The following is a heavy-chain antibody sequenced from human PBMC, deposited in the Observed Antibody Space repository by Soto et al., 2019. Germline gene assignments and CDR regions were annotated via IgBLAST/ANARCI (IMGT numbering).Heavy chain of an antibody. CDR2: IYPGDSDT. V-gene: IGHV5-51*01. D-gene: IGHD3-22*01. CDR1: GYSFTSYW. CDR3: ASSYYDSSGSMASIDY. Sequence: PGESLKISCKGSGYSFTSYWIGWVRQMPGKGLEWMGIIYPGDSDTRYSPSFQGQVTISADKSISTAYLQWSSLKASDTAMYYCASSYYDSSGSMASIDYWCQGTLVTVSS. J-gene: IGHJ4*02.